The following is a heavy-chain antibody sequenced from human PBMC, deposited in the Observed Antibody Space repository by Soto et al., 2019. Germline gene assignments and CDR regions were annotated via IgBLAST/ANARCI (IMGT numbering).Heavy chain of an antibody. V-gene: IGHV1-69*01. J-gene: IGHJ6*02. CDR3: ARGQYGAAAGNYSYYGMVV. CDR2: IIPIFGTA. D-gene: IGHD6-13*01. CDR1: GGTFSSYA. Sequence: QVQLVQSGAEVKKPGSSVKVSCKASGGTFSSYAISWVRQAPGQGLEWMGGIIPIFGTANYAQKFQGRVTITADESTSTAYMELSSLRSEDTAVYYSARGQYGAAAGNYSYYGMVVWGQGTTVTVSS.